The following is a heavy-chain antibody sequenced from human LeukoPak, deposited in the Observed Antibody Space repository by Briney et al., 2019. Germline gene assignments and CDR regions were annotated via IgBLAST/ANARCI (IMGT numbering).Heavy chain of an antibody. D-gene: IGHD5-12*01. CDR3: ARYDSGYFYFDY. V-gene: IGHV4-59*08. Sequence: SETLALTCTVSGGSISSYYWSWIREPPGKGLVWIGYIYYSGSTNYNPSLKSRVTMSVDTSKKQFSLKLSSVTAADTAVYYCARYDSGYFYFDYWGQGTLVTVSS. CDR1: GGSISSYY. J-gene: IGHJ4*02. CDR2: IYYSGST.